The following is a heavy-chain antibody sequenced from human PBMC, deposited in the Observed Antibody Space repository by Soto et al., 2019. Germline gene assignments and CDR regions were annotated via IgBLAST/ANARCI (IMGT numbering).Heavy chain of an antibody. CDR1: GVTFSSYG. V-gene: IGHV3-30*18. CDR2: ISYDGSNK. Sequence: GGSLRLSCAASGVTFSSYGMHWVRHAPDKGLEWVAVISYDGSNKYYADSVKGRFTISRDNSKNTLYLQMNSLRAEDTAVYYCAKEFGYSSGLPDAFDIWGQGTMVTVSS. D-gene: IGHD6-19*01. J-gene: IGHJ3*02. CDR3: AKEFGYSSGLPDAFDI.